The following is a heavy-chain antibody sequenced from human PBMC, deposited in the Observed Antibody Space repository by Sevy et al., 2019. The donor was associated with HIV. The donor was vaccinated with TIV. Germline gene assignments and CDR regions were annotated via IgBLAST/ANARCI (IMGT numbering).Heavy chain of an antibody. D-gene: IGHD3-10*01. J-gene: IGHJ4*01. CDR3: ARDKYYYVSGSFDY. CDR1: GGIFRSNA. Sequence: VKLSCKASGGIFRSNAISWVRQAPGQGLEWMGGIIAVFGTTNYAQKFQGRVTVSADESRSTAYMELSSLRSEDTAVYYCARDKYYYVSGSFDYWGQGTQVTVSS. V-gene: IGHV1-69*13. CDR2: IIAVFGTT.